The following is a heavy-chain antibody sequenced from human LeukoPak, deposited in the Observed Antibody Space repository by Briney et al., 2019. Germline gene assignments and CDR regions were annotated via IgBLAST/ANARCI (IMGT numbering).Heavy chain of an antibody. CDR2: ISASAANT. J-gene: IGHJ4*02. CDR1: KFTFSSYA. Sequence: PGGSLRLSCAASKFTFSSYAMSWVRQAPGEGLEWVSAISASAANTYYADSVKGRFTISRDNSKNTLYLQMNSLRAEDTAVYYCAKTRNDYGDSWGQGTLVTVSS. V-gene: IGHV3-23*01. D-gene: IGHD2-8*01. CDR3: AKTRNDYGDS.